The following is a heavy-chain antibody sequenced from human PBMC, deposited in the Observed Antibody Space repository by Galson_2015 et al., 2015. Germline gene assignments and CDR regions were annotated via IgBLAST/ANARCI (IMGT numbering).Heavy chain of an antibody. CDR2: ISSSGSTI. V-gene: IGHV3-11*04. J-gene: IGHJ6*02. CDR1: GFTFSDYY. D-gene: IGHD2-15*01. CDR3: ARDIVVVVAATLPYYYGMDV. Sequence: SLRLSCAASGFTFSDYYMSWIRQAPGKGLEWVSYISSSGSTIYYADSVKGLFTISRDNAKNSLYLQMNSLRAEDTAVYYCARDIVVVVAATLPYYYGMDVWGQGTTVTVSS.